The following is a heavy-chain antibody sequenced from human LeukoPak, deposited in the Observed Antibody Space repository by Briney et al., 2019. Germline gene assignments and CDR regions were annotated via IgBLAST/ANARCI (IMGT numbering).Heavy chain of an antibody. CDR1: GYTFTGNY. CDR3: TRAAYCSGGSCSDWFDP. CDR2: INPNSSGT. V-gene: IGHV1-2*02. Sequence: ASVNVSCKACGYTFTGNYMYWVRQPPAQGLEWMGWINPNSSGTNYAQKFQGRVTMTRDMSISTAYIELSRLRSDDTAVYYCTRAAYCSGGSCSDWFDPWGQGTLVTVSS. J-gene: IGHJ5*02. D-gene: IGHD2-15*01.